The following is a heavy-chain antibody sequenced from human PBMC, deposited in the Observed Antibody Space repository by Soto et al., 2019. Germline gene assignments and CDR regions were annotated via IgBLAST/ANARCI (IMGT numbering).Heavy chain of an antibody. D-gene: IGHD3-10*01. CDR2: ITTTSTHI. CDR3: VRVGEATGNQYGSGSYDS. CDR1: GFTLSTYD. V-gene: IGHV3-21*06. Sequence: GGSLRLSCAASGFTLSTYDMNWVRQAPGKGLEWVSSITTTSTHILYADSVKGRFTISRDNAENSLYLQMNSLRVEDTAVYYCVRVGEATGNQYGSGSYDSWGQGILVTVSS. J-gene: IGHJ4*02.